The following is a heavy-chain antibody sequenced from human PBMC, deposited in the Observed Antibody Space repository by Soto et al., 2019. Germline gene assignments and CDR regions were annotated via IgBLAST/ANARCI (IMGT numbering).Heavy chain of an antibody. J-gene: IGHJ3*02. CDR2: IYYSGST. V-gene: IGHV4-31*03. D-gene: IGHD2-15*01. CDR3: ARGAKLQDAFDI. CDR1: GGSISSGGYY. Sequence: PSETLSLTCTVSGGSISSGGYYWSWIRQHPGKGLEWIGYIYYSGSTYYNPPLKSRVTISVDTSKNQFSLKLSSVTAADTAVYYCARGAKLQDAFDIWGQGTMVTVSS.